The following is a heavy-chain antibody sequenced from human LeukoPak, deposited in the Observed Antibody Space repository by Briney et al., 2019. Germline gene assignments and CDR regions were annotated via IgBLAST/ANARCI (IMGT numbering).Heavy chain of an antibody. J-gene: IGHJ4*02. D-gene: IGHD4-23*01. CDR2: ITSDGSST. CDR1: GFTFSSYW. CDR3: ARGRPHGNDY. Sequence: GGSLRLSCAASGFTFSSYWMNWVRQAPGKGLVWVSRITSDGSSTTYADSVKGRLSISRDNAKNTLYLQMNSLRVEDTAVYYCARGRPHGNDYWGQGTLVTVSS. V-gene: IGHV3-74*01.